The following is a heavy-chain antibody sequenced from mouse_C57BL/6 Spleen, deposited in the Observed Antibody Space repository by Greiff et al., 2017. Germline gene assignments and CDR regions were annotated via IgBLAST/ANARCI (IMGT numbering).Heavy chain of an antibody. CDR1: GYTFTDYN. CDR3: ARRDYDYDAAEFAY. V-gene: IGHV1-18*01. J-gene: IGHJ3*01. D-gene: IGHD2-4*01. CDR2: INPNNGGT. Sequence: VQLKESGPELVKPGASVKIPCKASGYTFTDYNMDWVKQSHGKSLEWIGDINPNNGGTIYNQKFKGKATLAVDKSSSTAYMELRSLTSEATAVYYCARRDYDYDAAEFAYWGQGTLVTVSA.